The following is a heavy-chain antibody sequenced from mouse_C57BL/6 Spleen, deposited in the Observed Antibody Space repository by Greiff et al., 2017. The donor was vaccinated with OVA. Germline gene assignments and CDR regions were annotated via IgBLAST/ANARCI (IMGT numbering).Heavy chain of an antibody. D-gene: IGHD2-4*01. Sequence: QVQLKQSGAELARPGASVKMSCKASGYTFTSYTMHWVKQRPGQGLEWIGYINPSSGYTKYNQKFKDKATLTADKSSSTAYMQLSSLTSEDSAVYYCARGHYDYDWFAYWGQGTLVTVSA. V-gene: IGHV1-4*01. J-gene: IGHJ3*01. CDR2: INPSSGYT. CDR3: ARGHYDYDWFAY. CDR1: GYTFTSYT.